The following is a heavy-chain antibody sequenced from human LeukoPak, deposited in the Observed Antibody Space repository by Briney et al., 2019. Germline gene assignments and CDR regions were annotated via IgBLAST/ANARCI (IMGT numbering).Heavy chain of an antibody. CDR2: ISGSGGST. Sequence: GGSLRLSCAASGFTFSSYAMSWVRQAPGKGLEWVSAISGSGGSTYYADSVKGRFTISRDNSKNTLYLQMNSLRAEDTAVYYCAKLFYYDFWSGYCRHWGQGTLVSVFS. D-gene: IGHD3-3*01. CDR1: GFTFSSYA. J-gene: IGHJ4*02. CDR3: AKLFYYDFWSGYCRH. V-gene: IGHV3-23*01.